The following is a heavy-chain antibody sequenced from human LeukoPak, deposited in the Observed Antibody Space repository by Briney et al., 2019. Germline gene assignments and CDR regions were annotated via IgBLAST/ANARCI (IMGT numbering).Heavy chain of an antibody. CDR1: GFTFSSYG. CDR3: ARGGMDTAKVNHIWD. CDR2: ISYDGSNK. V-gene: IGHV3-30*03. D-gene: IGHD5-18*01. Sequence: GGSLRLSCAASGFTFSSYGMHWVRQAPGKGQEWVAVISYDGSNKYYADSVKGRFTISRDNSKNTLDLQMNSLRAEDTAVYYCARGGMDTAKVNHIWDWGQGTLVTVSS. J-gene: IGHJ4*02.